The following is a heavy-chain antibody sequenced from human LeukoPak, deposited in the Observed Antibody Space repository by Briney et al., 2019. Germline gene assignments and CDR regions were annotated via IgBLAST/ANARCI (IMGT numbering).Heavy chain of an antibody. Sequence: ASVKVSCKASGYTFTSYGISWVRQAPGQGLEWMGWISAYNGNTNYAQKLQGRVTMTTDTSTSTAYMELRSLRSDDTAVYYCARSEEGYCSSTSSNWFDPWGQGTLVTVSS. CDR2: ISAYNGNT. J-gene: IGHJ5*02. V-gene: IGHV1-18*01. D-gene: IGHD2-2*01. CDR1: GYTFTSYG. CDR3: ARSEEGYCSSTSSNWFDP.